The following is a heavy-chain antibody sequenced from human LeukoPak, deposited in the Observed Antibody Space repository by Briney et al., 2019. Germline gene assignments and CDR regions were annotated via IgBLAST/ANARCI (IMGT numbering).Heavy chain of an antibody. J-gene: IGHJ4*02. D-gene: IGHD3-22*01. CDR3: ARRWGDSSSPLDS. V-gene: IGHV3-48*03. CDR2: ISSSGTTI. Sequence: QPGGSLRLSCGASGFTFSSYEMNWVRQAPGKGLEWVSHISSSGTTIYYADAVKGRFTISRDNAKNSLYLQMNSLRAEDTAVYYCARRWGDSSSPLDSWGQGTLVTVSS. CDR1: GFTFSSYE.